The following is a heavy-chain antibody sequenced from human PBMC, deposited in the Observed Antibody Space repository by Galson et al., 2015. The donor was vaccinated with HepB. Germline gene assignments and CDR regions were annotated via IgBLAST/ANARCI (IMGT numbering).Heavy chain of an antibody. CDR2: IYWDDDK. J-gene: IGHJ3*02. Sequence: PALVKPTQTRTLTCTFSGFSLRTSAVGVGWIRQPPGKALEWLALIYWDDDKRYSPSLKRRLTITKDTPKNQVVLTMTNMDPVDTATYYCAHFNYYDSSGYYRDAFDIWGQGTMVTVSS. V-gene: IGHV2-5*02. CDR1: GFSLRTSAVG. CDR3: AHFNYYDSSGYYRDAFDI. D-gene: IGHD3-22*01.